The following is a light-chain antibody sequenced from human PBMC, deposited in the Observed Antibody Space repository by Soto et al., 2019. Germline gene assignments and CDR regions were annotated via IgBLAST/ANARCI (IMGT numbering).Light chain of an antibody. CDR3: QQRSSWIT. Sequence: EIVMTQSPATLSVSPGERATLSCRASQSVNIYLAWYQQKPGQAPRLLIYDTSNRATGVPARFSGSGSGTDFTLTISSLEPEDFAVYYCQQRSSWITFGQGTRLEIK. CDR1: QSVNIY. CDR2: DTS. V-gene: IGKV3-11*01. J-gene: IGKJ5*01.